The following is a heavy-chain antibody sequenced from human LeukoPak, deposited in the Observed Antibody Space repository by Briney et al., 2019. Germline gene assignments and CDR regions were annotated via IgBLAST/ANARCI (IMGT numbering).Heavy chain of an antibody. V-gene: IGHV4-31*03. J-gene: IGHJ4*02. Sequence: SETLSLTCTVSGGSISSGGYYWSWIRQHPGKGLEWIGYIYYSGSTYYNPSLKRRVTISVDTSKNQFSLKLRSLTAADTAVYYCATAPPQRITIFGVVAVDFDYWGQGTLVTVSS. CDR3: ATAPPQRITIFGVVAVDFDY. CDR1: GGSISSGGYY. D-gene: IGHD3-3*01. CDR2: IYYSGST.